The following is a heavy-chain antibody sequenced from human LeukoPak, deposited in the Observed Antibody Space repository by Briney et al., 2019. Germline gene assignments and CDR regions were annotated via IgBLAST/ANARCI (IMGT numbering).Heavy chain of an antibody. J-gene: IGHJ5*02. Sequence: PSETLSLTCAVYGGSFSGYYWSWIRQPPGKGLEWIGEINHSGSTNYNPSLKSRVTISVDTSKNQSSLKLSSVTAADTAAYYCAREPDSSGYYYNWFDPWGQGTLVTVSS. D-gene: IGHD3-22*01. CDR2: INHSGST. CDR1: GGSFSGYY. V-gene: IGHV4-34*01. CDR3: AREPDSSGYYYNWFDP.